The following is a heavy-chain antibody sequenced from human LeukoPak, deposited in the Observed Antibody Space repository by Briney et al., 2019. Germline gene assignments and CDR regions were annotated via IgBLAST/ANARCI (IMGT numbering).Heavy chain of an antibody. J-gene: IGHJ4*02. CDR2: IKQDGSEK. Sequence: PGGSLRLSCAASGFTFSSYWMSWVRQAPGKGLEWVANIKQDGSEKYYVDSVKGRFTISRDNAKNSLYLQMNSLRAEDTAVYYCARDDIVATGIGFDYWGQGTLVTVSS. D-gene: IGHD5-12*01. V-gene: IGHV3-7*01. CDR1: GFTFSSYW. CDR3: ARDDIVATGIGFDY.